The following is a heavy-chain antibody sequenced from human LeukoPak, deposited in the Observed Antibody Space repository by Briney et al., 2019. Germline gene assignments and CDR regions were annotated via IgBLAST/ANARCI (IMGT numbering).Heavy chain of an antibody. J-gene: IGHJ4*02. CDR3: AKADSTKIKLYYYDSSGYLGD. CDR2: IRYDGSNK. Sequence: GGSLRLSCAASGFTFSSYSMNWVRQAPGKGLEWVAFIRYDGSNKYYADSVKGRFTISRDNSKNTLYLQMNSLRAEDTAVYYCAKADSTKIKLYYYDSSGYLGDWGQGTLVTVSS. CDR1: GFTFSSYS. V-gene: IGHV3-30*02. D-gene: IGHD3-22*01.